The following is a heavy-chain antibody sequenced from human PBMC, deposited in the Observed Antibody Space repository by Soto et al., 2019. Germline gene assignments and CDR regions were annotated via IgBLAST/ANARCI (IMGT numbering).Heavy chain of an antibody. CDR2: IIPIFGTA. D-gene: IGHD3-22*01. Sequence: QVQLVQSGAEVKKPGSSVKVSCKASGGTFSSYAISWVRQAPGQGLEWMGGIIPIFGTANYAQKFQGRVTITADESTSTAYMELSSLRSEDTAVDYCARGNDYYDSSGYQFDYWGQGTLVTVSS. CDR3: ARGNDYYDSSGYQFDY. CDR1: GGTFSSYA. J-gene: IGHJ4*02. V-gene: IGHV1-69*01.